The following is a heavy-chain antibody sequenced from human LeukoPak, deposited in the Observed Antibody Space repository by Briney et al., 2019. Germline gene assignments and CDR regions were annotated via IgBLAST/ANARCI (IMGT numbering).Heavy chain of an antibody. CDR1: GGSISSYY. Sequence: SETLSLTCTVSGGSISSYYWSWIRQPPGKGLEWIGYIYYSGSTNYNPSLKSRVTISVDTSKNQFSLKLSSVTAADTAVYYCASLYYYDSSGYYFGDAFDIWGQGTMVTVSS. D-gene: IGHD3-22*01. J-gene: IGHJ3*02. V-gene: IGHV4-59*12. CDR3: ASLYYYDSSGYYFGDAFDI. CDR2: IYYSGST.